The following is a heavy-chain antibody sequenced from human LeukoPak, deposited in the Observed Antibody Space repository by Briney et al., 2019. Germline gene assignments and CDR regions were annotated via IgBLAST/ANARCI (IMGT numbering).Heavy chain of an antibody. V-gene: IGHV3-21*01. D-gene: IGHD5-18*01. CDR3: ARDRRMDTAMMMYNWFDP. J-gene: IGHJ5*02. CDR1: GFTFSSYS. CDR2: ISSSSSYI. Sequence: PGGSLRLSCAASGFTFSSYSMNWVRQAPGKGLEWVSYISSSSSYIYYADSVKGRFTISRDNAKNSLYLQMNSLRAEDTAVYYCARDRRMDTAMMMYNWFDPWGQGTLVTVSS.